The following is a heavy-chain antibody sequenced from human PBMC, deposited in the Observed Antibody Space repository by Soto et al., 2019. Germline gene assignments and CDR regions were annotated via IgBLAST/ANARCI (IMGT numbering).Heavy chain of an antibody. CDR2: ISYDGSDK. Sequence: GGSLRLSCAGSGFTFSSYGMHWVRQAPGKGLEWVAVISYDGSDKYYGDSVKGRFTISRDDSKNTLYLQMNSLRVEDSAIYYCAKTAGYDYVWGSSGLDPWGQGTLVTVSS. CDR1: GFTFSSYG. D-gene: IGHD3-16*01. CDR3: AKTAGYDYVWGSSGLDP. J-gene: IGHJ5*02. V-gene: IGHV3-30*18.